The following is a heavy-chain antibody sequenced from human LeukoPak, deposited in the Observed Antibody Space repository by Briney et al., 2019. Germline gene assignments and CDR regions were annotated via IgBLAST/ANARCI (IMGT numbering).Heavy chain of an antibody. V-gene: IGHV4-34*01. J-gene: IGHJ3*02. D-gene: IGHD4-17*01. Sequence: KPSETLSLTCAVYGGSFSGYYWSWIRQPPGKGLEWIGEINHSGSTNYNPSLKSRVTISVDTSKNQFSLKLSSVTAADTAVYYCAREDYGRAFEIWGQGTMVTVSS. CDR2: INHSGST. CDR1: GGSFSGYY. CDR3: AREDYGRAFEI.